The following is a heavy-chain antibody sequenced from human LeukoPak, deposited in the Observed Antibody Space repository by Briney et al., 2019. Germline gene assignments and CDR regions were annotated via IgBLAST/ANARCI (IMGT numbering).Heavy chain of an antibody. CDR1: AFIFSNYP. V-gene: IGHV3-23*01. Sequence: GGSLRLSCAASAFIFSNYPMNWVRQAPGKGLEWVSAISGSGGSTYYADSVKGRFTISRDNSKNTLYLQMNSLRAEDTAVYYCAKDPDIAVAGILDYWGQGTLVTVSS. CDR2: ISGSGGST. CDR3: AKDPDIAVAGILDY. D-gene: IGHD6-19*01. J-gene: IGHJ4*02.